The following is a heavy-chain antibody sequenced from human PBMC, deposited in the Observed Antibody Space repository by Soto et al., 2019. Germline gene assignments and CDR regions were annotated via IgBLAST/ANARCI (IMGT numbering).Heavy chain of an antibody. CDR1: GAALNSGNYY. J-gene: IGHJ5*02. V-gene: IGHV4-31*03. D-gene: IGHD2-21*01. Sequence: SETLSLTCIVSGAALNSGNYYWSWIRQVPGKGLEWIGHIYVTGAVDYNPSLRDRITISQDTSERQFSLNLRLVTAADTAVYYCARLRIATNNYKWFDPWGQGTLVTVSS. CDR3: ARLRIATNNYKWFDP. CDR2: IYVTGAV.